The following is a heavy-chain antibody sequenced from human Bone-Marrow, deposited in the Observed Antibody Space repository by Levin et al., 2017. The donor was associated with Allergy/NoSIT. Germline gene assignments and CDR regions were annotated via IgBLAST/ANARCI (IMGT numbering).Heavy chain of an antibody. V-gene: IGHV3-30*03. CDR3: ASERGFDGDDEYDY. D-gene: IGHD5-12*01. CDR1: GFSFSSYG. Sequence: GESLKISCAASGFSFSSYGMHWVRQAPGKGLEWVAFISFDGSNRYYADSVKGRFTISRDNSKNSLFLQMNSLGAVDTAFYYCASERGFDGDDEYDYWGHGTLVTVSS. CDR2: ISFDGSNR. J-gene: IGHJ4*01.